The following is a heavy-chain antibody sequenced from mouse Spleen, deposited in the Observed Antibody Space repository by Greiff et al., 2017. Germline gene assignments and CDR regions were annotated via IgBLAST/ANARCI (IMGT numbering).Heavy chain of an antibody. CDR3: ARSELLGPFAY. D-gene: IGHD4-1*01. V-gene: IGHV1-64*01. Sequence: VQLVESGPELVKPGASVKLSCKASGYTFTSYWMHWVKQRPGQGLEWIGMIHPNSGSTNYNEKFKSKATLTVDKSSSTAYMQLSSLTSEDSAVYYCARSELLGPFAYWGQGTLVTVSA. CDR1: GYTFTSYW. J-gene: IGHJ3*01. CDR2: IHPNSGST.